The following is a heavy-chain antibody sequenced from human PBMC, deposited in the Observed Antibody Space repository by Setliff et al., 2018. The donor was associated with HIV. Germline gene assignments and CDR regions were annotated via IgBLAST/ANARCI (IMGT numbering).Heavy chain of an antibody. CDR2: IYGDGSNP. CDR3: ARPQYHQSSDAFDI. V-gene: IGHV5-51*01. J-gene: IGHJ3*02. CDR1: GYKFTDYW. Sequence: PGESLKISCKGFGYKFTDYWVGWVRQMPGEGLEWMGVIYGDGSNPRYSPSFQGQVTISVDKSINTAYLWWTSLKASDTALYYCARPQYHQSSDAFDIWGQGTMVTVSS.